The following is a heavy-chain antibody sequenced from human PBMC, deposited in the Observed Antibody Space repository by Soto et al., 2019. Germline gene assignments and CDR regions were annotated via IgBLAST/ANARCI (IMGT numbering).Heavy chain of an antibody. CDR1: GDTFSSYA. J-gene: IGHJ6*02. Sequence: QVQLVQSGAEVKKPGSSVKVSCKASGDTFSSYAISWVRQAPGQGLEWMGGTIPIFGTANYAQKFQGRVTGTADESTSTAYMELSSLRSEHTAVYYCARDGSGYRSRASPMDVWGQGTTVTVSS. D-gene: IGHD3-22*01. V-gene: IGHV1-69*01. CDR2: TIPIFGTA. CDR3: ARDGSGYRSRASPMDV.